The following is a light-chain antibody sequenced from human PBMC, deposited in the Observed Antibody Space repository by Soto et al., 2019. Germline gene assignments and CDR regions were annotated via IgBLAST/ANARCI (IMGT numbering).Light chain of an antibody. V-gene: IGKV3-20*01. CDR3: QQYGTSPQT. CDR1: QSVSTNY. Sequence: EIVLTQSPGTVSLSPGERATLSCRASQSVSTNYLAWYQQKPGQAPRLLIYRTSTRATGIPDRFSGGGSGTDFTLTISRQAPEDFAVYYCQQYGTSPQTFGQGTKVDIK. CDR2: RTS. J-gene: IGKJ1*01.